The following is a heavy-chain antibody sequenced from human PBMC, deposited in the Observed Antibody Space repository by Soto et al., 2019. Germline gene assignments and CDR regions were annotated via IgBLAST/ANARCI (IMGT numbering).Heavy chain of an antibody. CDR2: INPIFGTA. V-gene: IGHV1-69*13. CDR3: ARGFYDFWSGYYDY. CDR1: GYTFTSYY. Sequence: SVKVSCKASGYTFTSYYIHWVRQAPGQGLEWMGIINPIFGTANYAQKFQGRVTITADESTSTAYMELSSLRSEDSAVYYCARGFYDFWSGYYDYWGQGTLVTVSS. D-gene: IGHD3-3*01. J-gene: IGHJ4*02.